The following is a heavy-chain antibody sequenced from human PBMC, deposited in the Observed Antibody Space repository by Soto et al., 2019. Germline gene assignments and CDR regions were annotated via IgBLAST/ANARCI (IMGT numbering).Heavy chain of an antibody. CDR3: NILAPGFDP. V-gene: IGHV3-73*01. Sequence: GGSLRLSCAASGFTFSGSAMHWVRQASGKGLEWVGRIRSKANSYATAYAASVKGRFTISRDDSKNTAYLQMNSLKTEDTAVYYCNILAPGFDPWGQGTLVTVSS. CDR2: IRSKANSYAT. CDR1: GFTFSGSA. J-gene: IGHJ5*02.